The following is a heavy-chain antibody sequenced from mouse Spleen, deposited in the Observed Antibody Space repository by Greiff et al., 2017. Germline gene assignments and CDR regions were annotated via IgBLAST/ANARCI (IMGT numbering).Heavy chain of an antibody. J-gene: IGHJ2*01. CDR3: TTGQLGRGYFDY. CDR1: GFNIKDDY. D-gene: IGHD4-1*02. CDR2: IDPENGDT. Sequence: VQLKQSGAELVRPGASVKLSCTASGFNIKDDYMHWVKQRPEQGLEWIGWIDPENGDTEYASKFQGKATITADTSSNTAYLQLSSLTSEDTAVYYCTTGQLGRGYFDYWGQGTTLTVSS. V-gene: IGHV14-4*01.